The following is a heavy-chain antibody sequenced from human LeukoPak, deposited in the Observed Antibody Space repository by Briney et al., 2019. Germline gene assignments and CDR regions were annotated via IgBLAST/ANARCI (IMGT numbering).Heavy chain of an antibody. CDR3: ARVQSPGYYYYMDV. CDR2: IYHSGST. Sequence: SETLSLTCTVSGGPISSGGYYWSWIRQPPGKGLEWIGYIYHSGSTYYNPSLKSRVTISVDRSKNQFSLKLSSVTAADTAVYYCARVQSPGYYYYMDVWGKGTTVTVSS. CDR1: GGPISSGGYY. J-gene: IGHJ6*03. V-gene: IGHV4-30-2*01.